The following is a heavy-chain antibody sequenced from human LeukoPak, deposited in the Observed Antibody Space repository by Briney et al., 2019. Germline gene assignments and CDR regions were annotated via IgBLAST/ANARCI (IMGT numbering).Heavy chain of an antibody. CDR1: GFTFSSYG. J-gene: IGHJ4*02. CDR2: TSYDGSDK. Sequence: PGGSLRLSCVASGFTFSSYGMHWVRQAPAKGLEWVAMTSYDGSDKYYAESVKGRFTISRDNYKNTLYLKMNSLRDEDRGMYSCATLLLGVGGDHWGQGTVVSVSS. CDR3: ATLLLGVGGDH. V-gene: IGHV3-30*03. D-gene: IGHD2-15*01.